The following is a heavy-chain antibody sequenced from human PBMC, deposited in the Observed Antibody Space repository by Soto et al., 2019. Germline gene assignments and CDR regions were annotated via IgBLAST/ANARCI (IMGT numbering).Heavy chain of an antibody. D-gene: IGHD2-8*01. Sequence: GGSLRLSCAASGFTFSSYAMSWVRQAPGKGLEWVSAISGSGGSTYYADSVKGRFTISRDNSKNTLYLQMNSLRAEDTAVYYCAKADIVLMVYAIRVGYFDYWGQGTLVTVS. CDR1: GFTFSSYA. CDR2: ISGSGGST. V-gene: IGHV3-23*01. CDR3: AKADIVLMVYAIRVGYFDY. J-gene: IGHJ4*02.